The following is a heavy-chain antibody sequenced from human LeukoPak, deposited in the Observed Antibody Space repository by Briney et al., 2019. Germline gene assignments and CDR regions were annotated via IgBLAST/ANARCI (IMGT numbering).Heavy chain of an antibody. J-gene: IGHJ5*02. Sequence: PGESLRISCKGSGYSFTSYWISWVRQIPGKGLEWMGRIDPSDSYTNYSPSFQGHVTISADKSISTAYLQWSSLKASDTATYYCARLGPAAILGPNWFDPWGQGTLVTVSS. V-gene: IGHV5-10-1*01. D-gene: IGHD2-2*01. CDR3: ARLGPAAILGPNWFDP. CDR1: GYSFTSYW. CDR2: IDPSDSYT.